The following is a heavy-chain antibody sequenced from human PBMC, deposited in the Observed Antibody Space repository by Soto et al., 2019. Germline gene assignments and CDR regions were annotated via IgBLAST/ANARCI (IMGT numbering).Heavy chain of an antibody. CDR3: TGEGASGY. D-gene: IGHD2-8*02. CDR1: GFTVSTYG. J-gene: IGHJ4*02. V-gene: IGHV3-30*03. CDR2: ISGDGGTK. Sequence: QVQLVESGGGVVQPGRSLRLSCAVSGFTVSTYGMHWVRQAPGKGLEWVAVISGDGGTKYYADSVKGRFTSSRDNSRNTLFLEMNSLRGDDMAVYYCTGEGASGYWGQGTLVTVSS.